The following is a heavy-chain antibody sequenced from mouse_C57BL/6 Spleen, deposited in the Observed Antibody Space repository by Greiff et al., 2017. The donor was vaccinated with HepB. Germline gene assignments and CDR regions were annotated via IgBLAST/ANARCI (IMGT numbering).Heavy chain of an antibody. J-gene: IGHJ4*01. CDR1: GYTFTSYW. Sequence: QVQLQQPGAELVRPGTSVKLSCKASGYTFTSYWMHWVKQRPGQGLEWIGVIDPSDSYTNYNQKFKGKATLTVDTSSRTAYMQRSSLTSEDPAVYYCARGGGYGWERAMDYWGQGTSVTVSS. V-gene: IGHV1-59*01. CDR2: IDPSDSYT. CDR3: ARGGGYGWERAMDY. D-gene: IGHD1-2*01.